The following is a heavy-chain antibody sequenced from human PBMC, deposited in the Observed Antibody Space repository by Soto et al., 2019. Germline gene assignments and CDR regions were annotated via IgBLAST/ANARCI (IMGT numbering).Heavy chain of an antibody. D-gene: IGHD3-10*01. CDR1: GFSFSIYS. V-gene: IGHV3-21*01. Sequence: EGQLVESGGGLVKPGGSLRLSCVASGFSFSIYSFNWVRQAPGKGLEWVASITSRSNYIYYADTVTGQCTVSRDNAKNSMYLQMNSLRAEDTAVYYCARDNNFFDSGRGVDYWGQGTLVTVSS. CDR3: ARDNNFFDSGRGVDY. CDR2: ITSRSNYI. J-gene: IGHJ4*02.